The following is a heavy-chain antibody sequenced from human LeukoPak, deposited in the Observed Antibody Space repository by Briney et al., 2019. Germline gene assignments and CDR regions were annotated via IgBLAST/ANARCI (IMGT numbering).Heavy chain of an antibody. D-gene: IGHD2-15*01. CDR3: ARDRGGLQFDY. Sequence: PGGSLRLPCAASGFTFTTYWMTWVRQAPGKGLEFVANIKEDGSVKNYVGSVQGRFTISRDNSRNLLYLQMDSLRAEDTAVYYCARDRGGLQFDYWGQGTVVTVSS. CDR1: GFTFTTYW. J-gene: IGHJ4*02. V-gene: IGHV3-7*01. CDR2: IKEDGSVK.